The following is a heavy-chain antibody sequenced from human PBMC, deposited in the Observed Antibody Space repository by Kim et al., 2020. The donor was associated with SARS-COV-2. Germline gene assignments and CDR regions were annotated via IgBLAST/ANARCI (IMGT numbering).Heavy chain of an antibody. CDR2: ISYDGSNK. J-gene: IGHJ4*02. Sequence: GGSLRLSCAASGFTFSSYVIHWVRQAPGKALEWVAVISYDGSNKYYADSVKGRFTISRDNSKNTLYLQMNSLRAEDTAVYYCARDRGSSIAAAGTLDYWGQGALVTVSS. CDR3: ARDRGSSIAAAGTLDY. V-gene: IGHV3-30*04. D-gene: IGHD6-13*01. CDR1: GFTFSSYV.